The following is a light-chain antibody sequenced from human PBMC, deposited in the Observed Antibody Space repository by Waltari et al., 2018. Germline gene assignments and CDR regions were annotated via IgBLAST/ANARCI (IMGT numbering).Light chain of an antibody. V-gene: IGKV3-11*01. CDR1: QSVSSY. J-gene: IGKJ1*01. CDR2: DAS. CDR3: QQRSNWPPPA. Sequence: EIVLTQSPATLSLSPGERATLSCRASQSVSSYLAWYQQKPGQAPRLLIYDASNGATGIPARFSGSGSGTDFTLTISSLEPEDFAVYYCQQRSNWPPPAFGQGTKVEIK.